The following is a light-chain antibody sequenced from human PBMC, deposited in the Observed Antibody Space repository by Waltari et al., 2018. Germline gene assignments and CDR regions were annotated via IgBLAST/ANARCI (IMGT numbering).Light chain of an antibody. CDR1: SSXVXXYNY. CDR2: XVS. Sequence: QSALTQPRSVSGSPGQSVTXSCTGTSSXVXXYNYVSWYQQHPGKAPKLMIYXVSKRPSGVPDRFSGSKSGNTASXTXSGLQXEDEADYYCXSYAGSYXFVFXGGTKLTVL. J-gene: IGLJ2*01. CDR3: XSYAGSYXFV. V-gene: IGLV2-11*01.